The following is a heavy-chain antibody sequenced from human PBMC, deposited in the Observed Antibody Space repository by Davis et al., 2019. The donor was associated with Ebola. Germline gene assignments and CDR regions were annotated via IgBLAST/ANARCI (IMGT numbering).Heavy chain of an antibody. CDR1: GFSFSTYW. CDR3: ARGIRYYYESSGYYFFDY. Sequence: GGSLRLSCAASGFSFSTYWMSWVRQAPGKGLEWVANIKQDGSEKHYVDSVKGRFTISRDNAKNSLYLQMNSLRAEDTAVYYCARGIRYYYESSGYYFFDYWGQGTLVTVSS. CDR2: IKQDGSEK. V-gene: IGHV3-7*03. D-gene: IGHD3-22*01. J-gene: IGHJ4*02.